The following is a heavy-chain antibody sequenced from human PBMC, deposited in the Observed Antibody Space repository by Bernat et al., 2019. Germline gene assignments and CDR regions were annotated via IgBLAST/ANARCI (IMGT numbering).Heavy chain of an antibody. CDR2: INAGNGNT. CDR3: ARARRDYIWGSYRPFDY. J-gene: IGHJ4*02. V-gene: IGHV1-3*01. D-gene: IGHD3-16*02. CDR1: GYTFTSYA. Sequence: QVQLVQSGAEVKKPGASVKVSCKASGYTFTSYAMHWVRQAPGQRLEWMGWINAGNGNTKYSQKFQDRVTITRDTSASTAYMELSSLRSEGTAVYYCARARRDYIWGSYRPFDYWGQGTLVTVSS.